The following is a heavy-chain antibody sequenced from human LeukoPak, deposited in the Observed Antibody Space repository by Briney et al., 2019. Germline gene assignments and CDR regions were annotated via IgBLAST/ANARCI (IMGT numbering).Heavy chain of an antibody. CDR3: ARESIAVADVINSYYFDY. CDR1: GGTFSSYA. V-gene: IGHV1-69*13. Sequence: VASVKVSCKASGGTFSSYAISWVRQAPGQGLEWMGGIITIFGTANYAQKFQGRVTITADESTSTAYMELSSLRSEDTAVYYCARESIAVADVINSYYFDYWGQGTLVTVSS. CDR2: IITIFGTA. J-gene: IGHJ4*02. D-gene: IGHD6-19*01.